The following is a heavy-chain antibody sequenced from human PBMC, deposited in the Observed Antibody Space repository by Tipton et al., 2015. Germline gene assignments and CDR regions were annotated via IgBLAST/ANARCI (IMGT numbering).Heavy chain of an antibody. CDR1: GGSINDYH. V-gene: IGHV4-59*07. CDR2: IYYSGTT. Sequence: TLSLTCNVSGGSINDYHWSWIRQPPGKGLEWIGYIYYSGTTNYNPSLKSRVTISVDTSKNQFSLKLSSMTAADTAVHYCARGVTAYTPNFEYWGQGTLVTVSS. J-gene: IGHJ4*02. D-gene: IGHD2-21*02. CDR3: ARGVTAYTPNFEY.